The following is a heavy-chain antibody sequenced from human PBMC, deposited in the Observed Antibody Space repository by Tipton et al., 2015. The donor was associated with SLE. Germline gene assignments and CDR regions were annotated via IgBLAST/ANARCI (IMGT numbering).Heavy chain of an antibody. V-gene: IGHV4-59*08. CDR3: TRKSTTSDL. J-gene: IGHJ2*01. D-gene: IGHD2/OR15-2a*01. Sequence: LRLSCTVSGGSISNYYWSWIRRSPGKGLEWIGYLSYGGSTNYNPSLKSRVTISVDTSKNQVSLKLSSVTAADTAVYYCTRKSTTSDLWGRGALVTVSS. CDR1: GGSISNYY. CDR2: LSYGGST.